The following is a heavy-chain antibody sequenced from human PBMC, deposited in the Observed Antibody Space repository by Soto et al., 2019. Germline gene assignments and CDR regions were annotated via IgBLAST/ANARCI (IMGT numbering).Heavy chain of an antibody. Sequence: GGSLRLSCAASGFTFSSYSMNWVRQAPGKGLEWVSYISSSSSTIYYADSVKGRFTISRDNAKNSLYLQMNSLRAEDTAVYYCAVRKGASGWYPFDYWGQGTLVTVSS. D-gene: IGHD6-19*01. J-gene: IGHJ4*02. V-gene: IGHV3-48*01. CDR2: ISSSSSTI. CDR1: GFTFSSYS. CDR3: AVRKGASGWYPFDY.